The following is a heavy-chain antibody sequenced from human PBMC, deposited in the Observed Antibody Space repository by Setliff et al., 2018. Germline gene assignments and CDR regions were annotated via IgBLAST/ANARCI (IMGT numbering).Heavy chain of an antibody. CDR3: ARDRTAYTYGLDV. V-gene: IGHV4-59*01. J-gene: IGHJ6*02. CDR2: IYHNGNT. Sequence: SETLSLSCAVYGDSFSDYYWSWIRQPPGKGLEWIGYIYHNGNTNFNPSLKSRVNMSVDTSNNQFVLNLKAVTAADTAVYYCARDRTAYTYGLDVWGQGTTVTVSS. D-gene: IGHD3-16*01. CDR1: GDSFSDYY.